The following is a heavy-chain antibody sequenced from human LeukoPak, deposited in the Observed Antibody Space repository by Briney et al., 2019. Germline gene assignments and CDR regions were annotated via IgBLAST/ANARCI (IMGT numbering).Heavy chain of an antibody. J-gene: IGHJ4*02. V-gene: IGHV4-59*08. D-gene: IGHD1-7*01. Sequence: PSETLSLTCTVSGDSISSYYWSWIRQPPGKGLEWIGYIYYTGTTNYNLSLKSRLTISVDTSKSQFSLRLSSVTAADTAVYYCARRLTTGTNDYWGQGTLVTVSS. CDR3: ARRLTTGTNDY. CDR1: GDSISSYY. CDR2: IYYTGTT.